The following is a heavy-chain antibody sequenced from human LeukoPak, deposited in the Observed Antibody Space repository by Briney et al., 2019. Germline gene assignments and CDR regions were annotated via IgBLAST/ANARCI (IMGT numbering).Heavy chain of an antibody. Sequence: GGSLRLSCAVSGFRVSDYYMCWVRQAPGKGLEWVGLIRDSGEAFYADFARGRFAISRDESENTLYLQMNSLRVEDTAVYFCARDRAANQDWVEFDPWGQGTPVIVSS. V-gene: IGHV3-66*03. D-gene: IGHD3/OR15-3a*01. CDR3: ARDRAANQDWVEFDP. CDR2: IRDSGEA. J-gene: IGHJ5*02. CDR1: GFRVSDYY.